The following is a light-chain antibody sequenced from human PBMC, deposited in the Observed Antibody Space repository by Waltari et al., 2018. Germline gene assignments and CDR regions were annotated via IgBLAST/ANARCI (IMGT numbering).Light chain of an antibody. J-gene: IGLJ3*02. CDR2: EVT. CDR1: SSDVGGYHH. Sequence: QSALTQPDSVSGSPGQSIPISCTGTSSDVGGYHHVSWYQHHPGKAPKLMIFEVTDRPSGVSNRFSGSKSGNTASLTISGLQAEDEADYYCSSYTTSNTWVFGGGTKVTVL. V-gene: IGLV2-14*01. CDR3: SSYTTSNTWV.